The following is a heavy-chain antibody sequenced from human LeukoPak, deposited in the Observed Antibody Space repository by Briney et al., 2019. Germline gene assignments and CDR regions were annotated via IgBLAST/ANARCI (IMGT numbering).Heavy chain of an antibody. CDR3: ARDPDVIVLMVYAIPSGYFDY. CDR1: GFTFSSYA. Sequence: PGSSLRLSRAASGFTFSSYAMHWVRQARGKGLEWVAVISYDGSNKYYADSVKGRFTISRDNSKNTLYLQMNSLRAEDTAVYYCARDPDVIVLMVYAIPSGYFDYWGQGTLVTVSS. V-gene: IGHV3-30*04. D-gene: IGHD2-8*01. J-gene: IGHJ4*02. CDR2: ISYDGSNK.